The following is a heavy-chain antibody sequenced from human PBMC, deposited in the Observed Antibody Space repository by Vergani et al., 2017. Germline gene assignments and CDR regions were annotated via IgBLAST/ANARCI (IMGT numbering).Heavy chain of an antibody. CDR3: ARAPLEWLSPSD. CDR1: GGSISSSSYY. D-gene: IGHD6-19*01. CDR2: IYYSGST. J-gene: IGHJ4*02. Sequence: QVQLQESGPGLVKPSETLSLTCTVSGGSISSSSYYWSWIRQPPGKGLEWIGYIYYSGSTNYNPSLKSRVTISVDTSKNQFSLKLSSVTAADTAVYYCARAPLEWLSPSDWGQGTLVTVSS. V-gene: IGHV4-61*01.